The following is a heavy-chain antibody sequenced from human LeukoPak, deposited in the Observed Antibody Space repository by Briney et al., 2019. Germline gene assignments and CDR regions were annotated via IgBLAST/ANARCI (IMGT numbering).Heavy chain of an antibody. V-gene: IGHV3-72*01. CDR1: GFTFSDHY. J-gene: IGHJ4*02. CDR2: TRKKANSYTT. Sequence: GGSLRLSCAASGFTFSDHYMDWVRQAPGKGLECVGRTRKKANSYTTEYAASVKGSFTISRDDPKNSLYLQMNSLKTEDTAVYYCTRVRGEAVVDYWGQGTLATVSS. D-gene: IGHD2-15*01. CDR3: TRVRGEAVVDY.